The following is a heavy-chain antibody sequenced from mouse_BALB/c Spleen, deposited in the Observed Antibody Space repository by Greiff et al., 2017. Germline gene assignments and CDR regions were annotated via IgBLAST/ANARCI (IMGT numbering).Heavy chain of an antibody. Sequence: QVQLKESGPGLVAPSQSLSITCTVSGFSLTSYGVNWVSQPPGKGLEWLGVIWAGGSTNYNSALMSRLSISKDNSKSQVFLKMNSLQTDYTAMYYGARYNSDYVGAWFAYWGQGTLVTVSA. CDR2: IWAGGST. CDR1: GFSLTSYG. J-gene: IGHJ3*01. V-gene: IGHV2-9*02. CDR3: ARYNSDYVGAWFAY. D-gene: IGHD2-4*01.